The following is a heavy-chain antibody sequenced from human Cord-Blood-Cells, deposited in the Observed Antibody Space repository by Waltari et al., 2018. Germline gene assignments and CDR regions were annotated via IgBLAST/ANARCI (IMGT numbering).Heavy chain of an antibody. CDR1: GGSFSGYY. D-gene: IGHD6-19*01. J-gene: IGHJ4*02. V-gene: IGHV4-34*01. Sequence: QVQLQQWGAGLLKPSETLSLTCAVYGGSFSGYYWSWIRQPPGKGLEWIGEINHSGSTNYSPSLKSRVTISVDTSKNQFSLKLSSVTAADTAVYYCARGASGWYKDFDYWGQGTLVTVSS. CDR3: ARGASGWYKDFDY. CDR2: INHSGST.